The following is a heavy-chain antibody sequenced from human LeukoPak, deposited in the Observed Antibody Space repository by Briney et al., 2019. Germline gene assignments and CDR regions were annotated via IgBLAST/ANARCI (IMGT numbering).Heavy chain of an antibody. J-gene: IGHJ4*02. CDR1: GGSISSYC. D-gene: IGHD5-12*01. CDR3: ARGGYDFDY. Sequence: PSETLSLTCTVSGGSISSYCWSWIRQPPGKGPEWIGYTYYSGSTNYNPSLKSRVTISVDTSKNQFSLKLSSVTAADTAVYYCARGGYDFDYWGQGTLVTVSS. V-gene: IGHV4-59*01. CDR2: TYYSGST.